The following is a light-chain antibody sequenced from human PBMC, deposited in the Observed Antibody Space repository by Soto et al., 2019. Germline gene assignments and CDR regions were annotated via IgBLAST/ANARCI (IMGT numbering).Light chain of an antibody. V-gene: IGKV3-11*01. Sequence: EIVLTQSPATLSLSPGERATLSCRASQSVSSYLAWYQQKPGQAPRLLIYDASNMATGIPARFSGSGSGTDVTLTISSLEPEDFAVYYCQQRSNWPPVYTFGQGTKREI. CDR2: DAS. CDR3: QQRSNWPPVYT. J-gene: IGKJ2*01. CDR1: QSVSSY.